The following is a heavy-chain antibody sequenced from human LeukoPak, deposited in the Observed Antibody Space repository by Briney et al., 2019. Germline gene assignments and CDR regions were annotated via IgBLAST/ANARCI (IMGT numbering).Heavy chain of an antibody. D-gene: IGHD5-24*01. CDR1: GFTFSSYE. J-gene: IGHJ4*02. Sequence: PGGSLRLSCAASGFTFSSYEMNWVRQAPGKGLEWVSYISSSGSTIYYADSVKGRFTISRDNSKNTLYLQMNSLRAEDTAVYYCARERWEMATVGGDYWGQGTLVTVSS. CDR2: ISSSGSTI. CDR3: ARERWEMATVGGDY. V-gene: IGHV3-48*03.